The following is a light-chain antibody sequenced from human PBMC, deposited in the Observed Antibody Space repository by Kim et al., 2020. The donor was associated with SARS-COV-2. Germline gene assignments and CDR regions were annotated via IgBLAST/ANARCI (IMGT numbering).Light chain of an antibody. CDR3: QQYGTSPLT. CDR1: QTVSNNY. Sequence: EIVLTQSPGLLSSSPGDRATLSCRASQTVSNNYLAWYQQKGGQAPRLLIYGASRRATGIPDRFSGSGSGTDFTLTISRLEPEDFVVYYCQQYGTSPLTFGGGTKVDIK. V-gene: IGKV3-20*01. CDR2: GAS. J-gene: IGKJ4*01.